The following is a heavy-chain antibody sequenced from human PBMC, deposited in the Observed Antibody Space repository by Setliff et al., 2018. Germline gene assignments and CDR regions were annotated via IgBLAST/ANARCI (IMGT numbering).Heavy chain of an antibody. J-gene: IGHJ4*02. CDR2: INPNRGGT. V-gene: IGHV1-2*04. CDR3: ARAQSWSGGPYYFDN. D-gene: IGHD3-3*01. CDR1: GYTLTELS. Sequence: ASVKVSCKVSGYTLTELSMHWVRQAPGQGLEWMGWINPNRGGTNYAQKFQGWVTMTRDTSISTAYMELSRLRSDDTAVYYCARAQSWSGGPYYFDNWGQGTLVTVSS.